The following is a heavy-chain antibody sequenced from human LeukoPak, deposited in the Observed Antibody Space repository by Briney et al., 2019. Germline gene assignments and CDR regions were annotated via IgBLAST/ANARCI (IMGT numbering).Heavy chain of an antibody. CDR1: GYTFTGYY. CDR2: INPNSDDT. V-gene: IGHV1-2*02. D-gene: IGHD3-10*01. J-gene: IGHJ4*02. CDR3: ARATLLWFGDCDY. Sequence: GASVKVSCKASGYTFTGYYMHWVRQAPGQGLEWMGWINPNSDDTNYAQKFQGRVTMTRDTSISTAYMELSRLRSDDTAVYYCARATLLWFGDCDYWGQGTLVTVSS.